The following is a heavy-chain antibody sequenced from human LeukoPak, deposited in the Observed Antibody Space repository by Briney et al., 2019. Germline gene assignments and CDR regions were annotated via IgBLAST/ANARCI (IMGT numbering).Heavy chain of an antibody. J-gene: IGHJ5*02. D-gene: IGHD2-15*01. CDR1: GYTFTSYY. V-gene: IGHV1-46*01. CDR3: ARSRGIVVVVAATRGLDP. CDR2: INPSGGST. Sequence: GASVKVSCKASGYTFTSYYMHWVRQAPGQGLEWMGIINPSGGSTSYAQKFQGRVTITADESTSTAYMELSSLRSEDTAVYYCARSRGIVVVVAATRGLDPWGQGTLVTVSS.